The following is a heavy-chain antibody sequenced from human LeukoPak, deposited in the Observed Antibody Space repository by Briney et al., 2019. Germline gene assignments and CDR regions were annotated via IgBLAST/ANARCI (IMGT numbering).Heavy chain of an antibody. J-gene: IGHJ5*02. D-gene: IGHD3-9*01. Sequence: PETLSLTCTVSGGSISSNNYYWGWVRQPPGKGLEWIGSIYYSGSTYYNSSLKRRVTVSVDTSKNQFSLRLNSVTAADTAVYFCARQGSTGYPNWFDPWGPGTLVTVSS. V-gene: IGHV4-39*01. CDR2: IYYSGST. CDR3: ARQGSTGYPNWFDP. CDR1: GGSISSNNYY.